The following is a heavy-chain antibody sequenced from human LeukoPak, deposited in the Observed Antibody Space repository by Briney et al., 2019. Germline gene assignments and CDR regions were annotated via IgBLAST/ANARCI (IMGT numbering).Heavy chain of an antibody. CDR1: GFTFSSYS. D-gene: IGHD3-22*01. CDR3: AKDMYYYDSSGYPSFDY. J-gene: IGHJ4*02. V-gene: IGHV3-21*04. Sequence: AGGSLRLSCAASGFTFSSYSMNWVRQAPGKGLEWVSSISSSSSYIYYADSVKGRFTISRDNAKNSLYLQMNSLRAEDTAVYYCAKDMYYYDSSGYPSFDYWGQGTLVTVSS. CDR2: ISSSSSYI.